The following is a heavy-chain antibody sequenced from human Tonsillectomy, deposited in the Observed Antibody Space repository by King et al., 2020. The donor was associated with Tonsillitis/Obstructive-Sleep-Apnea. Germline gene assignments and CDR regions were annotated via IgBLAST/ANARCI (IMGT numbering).Heavy chain of an antibody. D-gene: IGHD3-3*01. J-gene: IGHJ6*02. Sequence: VQLVESGGGLVQPGGSLRLSCAASGFTFSSYAMHWVRQAPGKGLEYVSAISSNGGSTYYANSVKGRFTISRDNSKNTLYLQMGSLRAEDMAVYYCARGGIRFLEWLPYGMDVWGQGPTVTVSS. CDR1: GFTFSSYA. V-gene: IGHV3-64*01. CDR3: ARGGIRFLEWLPYGMDV. CDR2: ISSNGGST.